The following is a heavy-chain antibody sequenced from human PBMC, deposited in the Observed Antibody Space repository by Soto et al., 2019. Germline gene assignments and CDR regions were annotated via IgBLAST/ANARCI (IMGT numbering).Heavy chain of an antibody. CDR3: AKDGKAGYGMDV. V-gene: IGHV3-30*18. CDR1: GFTFSSYG. D-gene: IGHD1-26*01. J-gene: IGHJ6*02. CDR2: ISYDGGSK. Sequence: QVQLVESGGGVVQPGRSLRLSCAASGFTFSSYGMHWVRQAPGKGLEWVAVISYDGGSKYYADSVKGRLTISRDNPKNTLYLQMNSLGAEDTAVYYCAKDGKAGYGMDVWGQGTTVTVSS.